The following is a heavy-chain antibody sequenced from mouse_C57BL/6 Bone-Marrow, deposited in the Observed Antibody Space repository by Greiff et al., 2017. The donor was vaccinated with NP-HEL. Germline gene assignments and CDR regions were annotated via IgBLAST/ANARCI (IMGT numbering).Heavy chain of an antibody. D-gene: IGHD1-1*01. CDR1: GYTFTDYN. J-gene: IGHJ4*01. CDR3: ARWYYYGSSPYAMDY. Sequence: VQLKESGPELVKPGASVKMSCKASGYTFTDYNMHWVKQSHGKSLEWIGYINPNNGGTSYNQKFKGKATLTVNKSSSTAYMELRSLTSEDSAVYYCARWYYYGSSPYAMDYWGQGTSVTVSS. CDR2: INPNNGGT. V-gene: IGHV1-22*01.